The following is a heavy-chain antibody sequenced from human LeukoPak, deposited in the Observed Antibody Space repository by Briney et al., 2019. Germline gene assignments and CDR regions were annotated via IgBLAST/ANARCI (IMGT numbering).Heavy chain of an antibody. J-gene: IGHJ5*02. CDR3: ARDRITMVRGANGSWFDP. D-gene: IGHD3-10*01. CDR1: VYTFTGYY. Sequence: GASVKVSCKASVYTFTGYYMHWVRQAPGQGLEWMGWINPNSGGTNYAQKFQGRVTMTRDTSISTAYMELSRLRSDDTAVYYCARDRITMVRGANGSWFDPWGQGTLATVSS. CDR2: INPNSGGT. V-gene: IGHV1-2*02.